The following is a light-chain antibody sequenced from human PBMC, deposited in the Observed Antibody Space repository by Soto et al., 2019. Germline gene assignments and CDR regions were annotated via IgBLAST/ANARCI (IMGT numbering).Light chain of an antibody. CDR1: QSVSSSY. J-gene: IGKJ1*01. CDR2: GAS. CDR3: QQDGSSPRT. Sequence: EIVLTQSPGTLSLSPGERATLSCRASQSVSSSYLAWYQQKPGQAPRLLIYGASSRATGIADRFSGSGSGTDFTLTISRLEPEDFAVYYCQQDGSSPRTFGQGTKVAIK. V-gene: IGKV3-20*01.